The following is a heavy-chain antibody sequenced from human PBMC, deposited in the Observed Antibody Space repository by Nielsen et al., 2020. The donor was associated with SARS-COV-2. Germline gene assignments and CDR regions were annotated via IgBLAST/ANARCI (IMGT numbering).Heavy chain of an antibody. CDR2: INYGGVN. Sequence: SETLSLTCSVSGASVKSAAHYWSWIRQRPGKGLEWIGYINYGGVNFYNPSLEDRATVSMDMSKNQFFLNVTSVTATDTAVYFCAREVLTEIPAARFHYMDVWGKGAAVTVSS. V-gene: IGHV4-31*03. J-gene: IGHJ6*03. CDR3: AREVLTEIPAARFHYMDV. CDR1: GASVKSAAHY. D-gene: IGHD2-15*01.